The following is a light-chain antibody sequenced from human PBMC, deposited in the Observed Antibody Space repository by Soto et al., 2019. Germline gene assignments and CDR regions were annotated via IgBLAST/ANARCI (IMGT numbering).Light chain of an antibody. V-gene: IGLV1-47*02. CDR2: TNG. Sequence: QTVVTQPPSASGTPGQRVTISCSGRSSNIGSNYVYWYQQLPGTAPKLLMYTNGLRPSGVPDRVSGSKSGTSASLAISGLRSEDEAVYYCASWDDNLNGPVFGRGTKLTVL. CDR1: SSNIGSNY. J-gene: IGLJ2*01. CDR3: ASWDDNLNGPV.